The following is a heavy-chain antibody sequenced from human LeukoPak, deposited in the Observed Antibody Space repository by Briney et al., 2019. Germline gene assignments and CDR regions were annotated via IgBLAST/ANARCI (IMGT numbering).Heavy chain of an antibody. J-gene: IGHJ4*02. Sequence: PGGSLRLSCAASGFTFSSYAMSWVRQAPGKGLEWVSAISGSGGSTYYADSVKGRFTISRDNSKNTLYLQMNSLRAEDTAVYYCAKGPSGSYSRPRDYWGQGTQVTVSS. D-gene: IGHD1-26*01. V-gene: IGHV3-23*01. CDR3: AKGPSGSYSRPRDY. CDR2: ISGSGGST. CDR1: GFTFSSYA.